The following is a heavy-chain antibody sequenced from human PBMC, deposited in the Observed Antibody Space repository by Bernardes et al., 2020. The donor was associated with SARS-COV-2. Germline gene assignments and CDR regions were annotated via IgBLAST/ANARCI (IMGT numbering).Heavy chain of an antibody. CDR3: AKRSGTTLTYHWFEP. J-gene: IGHJ5*02. CDR2: TRYSGST. V-gene: IGHV4-39*01. D-gene: IGHD4-17*01. Sequence: SETLSLTCSVSGGSISSHSFYWGWFRQPQGKGLEWIGSTRYSGSTYYNPSLESRVTTSLDTSKNEFSLKLPSVTAAATAGYYCAKRSGTTLTYHWFEPWGQGILVTVSS. CDR1: GGSISSHSFY.